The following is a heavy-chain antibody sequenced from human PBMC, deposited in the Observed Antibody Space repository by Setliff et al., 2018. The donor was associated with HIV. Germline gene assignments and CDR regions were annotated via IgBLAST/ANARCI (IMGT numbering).Heavy chain of an antibody. Sequence: SETLSLTCTVSSDSIRVYYWTWIRQPPGKGLEWIGNIYFTGSSDNNPSLKSRVTLSVDTSKHQFSLKLSSVTAADTAVYYCARVQMAYAAFDVWGQGTMVTVSS. CDR2: IYFTGSS. CDR3: ARVQMAYAAFDV. V-gene: IGHV4-59*01. CDR1: SDSIRVYY. J-gene: IGHJ3*01.